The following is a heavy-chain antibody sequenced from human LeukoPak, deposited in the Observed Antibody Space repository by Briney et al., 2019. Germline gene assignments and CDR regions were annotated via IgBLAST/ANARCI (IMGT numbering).Heavy chain of an antibody. V-gene: IGHV4-61*02. CDR3: ARADSSGYSYYFDY. Sequence: PSETLSLTCTVSGGSISSGSYYWSWIRQPAGKGLEWIGRIYTSGSTNYNPSLKSRVTISVDTSKNQFSLKLSSVTAADTAVYYCARADSSGYSYYFDYWGQGTLVTVSS. CDR2: IYTSGST. CDR1: GGSISSGSYY. D-gene: IGHD3-22*01. J-gene: IGHJ4*02.